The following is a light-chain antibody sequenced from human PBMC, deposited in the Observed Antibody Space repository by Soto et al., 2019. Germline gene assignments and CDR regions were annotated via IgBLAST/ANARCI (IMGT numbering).Light chain of an antibody. CDR1: QRVTSTN. CDR2: GAS. Sequence: EIVLTQSPGTLSLSAGERATLSCRASQRVTSTNLAWYQQRPGQAPRLLIHGASTRATGIPDRFTGGGSGTDFTFTVSRLELEDFAVYYCQQYESSPLTFGGGTKVEIK. J-gene: IGKJ4*01. CDR3: QQYESSPLT. V-gene: IGKV3-20*01.